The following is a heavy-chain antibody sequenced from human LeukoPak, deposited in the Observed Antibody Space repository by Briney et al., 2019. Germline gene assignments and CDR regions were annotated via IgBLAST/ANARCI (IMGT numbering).Heavy chain of an antibody. V-gene: IGHV4-59*08. J-gene: IGHJ3*02. CDR3: ARHPPYGEYRGAFDI. D-gene: IGHD4-17*01. CDR1: GGSISSYY. Sequence: SETLSLTCTVSGGSISSYYWSWIRQPPGKGLEWIGYIYYSGSTRYNPSLKSRVTISVDTSKNQFSLKLSSVTAADTAVYYCARHPPYGEYRGAFDIWGQGTMVTVSS. CDR2: IYYSGST.